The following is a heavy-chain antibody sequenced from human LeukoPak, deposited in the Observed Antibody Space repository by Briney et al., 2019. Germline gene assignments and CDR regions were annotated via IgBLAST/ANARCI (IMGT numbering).Heavy chain of an antibody. Sequence: MPSETLSLTCTVSGGSIRSSYYYWGWIRQPPGKGLEWIGSIYDSGSTYYNPSLKSRVTISVDTSKNQFSLKLNSVTAADTAVYYCARSGGSPGYYDFWSGRKVDNWFDPWGQGTLVTVSS. CDR2: IYDSGST. CDR3: ARSGGSPGYYDFWSGRKVDNWFDP. D-gene: IGHD3-3*01. V-gene: IGHV4-39*01. CDR1: GGSIRSSYYY. J-gene: IGHJ5*02.